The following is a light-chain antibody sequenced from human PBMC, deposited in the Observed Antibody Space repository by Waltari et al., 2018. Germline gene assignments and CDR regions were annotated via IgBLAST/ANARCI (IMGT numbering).Light chain of an antibody. J-gene: IGLJ1*01. CDR1: SRHVGASQF. Sequence: QSALTQPRSVSGSPGQSVTISCPVTSRHVGASQFVSWFQQPPGAAPKLLIFEGTAPPSGVHDHFSGSKSANTASLTISGLQPDDEADYYCCSYAGTYTYVFGPGTSVTVL. CDR3: CSYAGTYTYV. CDR2: EGT. V-gene: IGLV2-11*01.